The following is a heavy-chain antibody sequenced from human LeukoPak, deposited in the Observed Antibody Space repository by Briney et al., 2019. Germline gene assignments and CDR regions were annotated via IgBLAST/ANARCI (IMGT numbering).Heavy chain of an antibody. CDR3: ARGWGSSVYASAFDI. Sequence: GGSLRLSCAASGFTFSSYGMHWVRQAPGKGLEWVALIWYEGNTKKYADSVKGRITISRDNSKNTLYLEMNSLRAEDTAVYYCARGWGSSVYASAFDIWGQGTTVTISS. J-gene: IGHJ3*02. CDR2: IWYEGNTK. V-gene: IGHV3-33*01. D-gene: IGHD3-22*01. CDR1: GFTFSSYG.